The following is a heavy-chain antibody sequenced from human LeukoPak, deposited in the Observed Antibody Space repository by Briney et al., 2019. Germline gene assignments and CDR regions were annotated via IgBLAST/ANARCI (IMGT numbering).Heavy chain of an antibody. CDR1: GFTFDDYA. D-gene: IGHD5-12*01. J-gene: IGHJ4*02. CDR3: VRDYPHYSGYDSYYFDY. CDR2: ISWNSGSI. Sequence: PGRSLRLSCAASGFTFDDYAMHWVRQAPGKGLEWVSGISWNSGSIGYADSVKGRFTTSRDNAKNSLYLQTNSLRAEDTALYYCVRDYPHYSGYDSYYFDYWGQGTLVTVSS. V-gene: IGHV3-9*01.